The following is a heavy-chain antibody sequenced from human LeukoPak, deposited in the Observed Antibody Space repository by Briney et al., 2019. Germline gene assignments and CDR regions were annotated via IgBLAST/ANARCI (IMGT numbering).Heavy chain of an antibody. CDR1: GGSISSSSYY. CDR3: ARDRQQLVRGDYFDY. Sequence: SSETLSLTCTVSGGSISSSSYYWVWIRQPPGKCLGWIGSIYYSGSTYYNPSLKSRVTISVDTSKNHFSLRLSSVTAADTAVYYCARDRQQLVRGDYFDYWGQGILVTVSS. V-gene: IGHV4-39*07. J-gene: IGHJ4*02. D-gene: IGHD6-13*01. CDR2: IYYSGST.